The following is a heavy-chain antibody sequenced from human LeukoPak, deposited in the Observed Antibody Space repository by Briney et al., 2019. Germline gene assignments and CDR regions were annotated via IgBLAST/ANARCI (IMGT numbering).Heavy chain of an antibody. CDR2: INPNSGGT. J-gene: IGHJ4*02. Sequence: VKVSCKASGYTFTGYYMHWVRQAPGQGLEWMGWINPNSGGTNYAQKFQGRVTMTRDTSISTAYMELSRLRSDDTAVYYCARGTNYDFWSGYYFDYWGQGTLVTVSS. V-gene: IGHV1-2*02. CDR1: GYTFTGYY. CDR3: ARGTNYDFWSGYYFDY. D-gene: IGHD3-3*01.